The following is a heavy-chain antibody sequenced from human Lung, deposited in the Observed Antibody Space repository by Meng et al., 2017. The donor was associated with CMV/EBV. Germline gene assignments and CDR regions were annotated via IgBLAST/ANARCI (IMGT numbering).Heavy chain of an antibody. CDR1: GYIFTNYG. Sequence: ASXXVSXKASGYIFTNYGISWVRQAPGQGLEWMGWISAYSGNTNFAQNLQGRVTMTTDTSTSTAYMELRSLRSDDTAVDYCARNTIFGVVIIPWFDYWGQGTLVTVSS. CDR3: ARNTIFGVVIIPWFDY. J-gene: IGHJ4*02. D-gene: IGHD3-3*01. CDR2: ISAYSGNT. V-gene: IGHV1-18*01.